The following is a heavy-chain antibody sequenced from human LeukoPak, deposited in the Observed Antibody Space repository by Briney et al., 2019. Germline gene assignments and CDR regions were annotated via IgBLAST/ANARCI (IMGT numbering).Heavy chain of an antibody. D-gene: IGHD7-27*01. V-gene: IGHV3-20*03. Sequence: SRESPRPSSVLSGFTFEKLGTTGVGQATGQGLDWIAGIQWDRDTTAYGDSVKARFIIFRDNDTDLVYLQMISLTDNDTALYYSVRRVGTPPPYLFAAWGQATMVPVSS. CDR1: GFTFEKLG. CDR3: VRRVGTPPPYLFAA. CDR2: IQWDRDTT. J-gene: IGHJ5*02.